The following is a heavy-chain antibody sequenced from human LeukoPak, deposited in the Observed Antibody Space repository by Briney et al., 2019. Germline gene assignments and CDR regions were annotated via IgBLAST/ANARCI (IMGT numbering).Heavy chain of an antibody. J-gene: IGHJ6*02. Sequence: SETLSLTCTVSGGSISSYYWSWIRQPPGKGLECVGYIYYSGSTNYNPSLKSRVTISVDTSKNQFSLKLSSVTAADTAVYYCARDRGDCSSTSCRLYYYYGMDVWGQGTTVTVSS. CDR1: GGSISSYY. CDR2: IYYSGST. D-gene: IGHD2-2*01. V-gene: IGHV4-59*01. CDR3: ARDRGDCSSTSCRLYYYYGMDV.